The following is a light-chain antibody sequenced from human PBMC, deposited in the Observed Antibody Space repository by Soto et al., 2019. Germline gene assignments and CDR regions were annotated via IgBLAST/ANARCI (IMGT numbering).Light chain of an antibody. CDR3: QYLNDYRYT. CDR2: AAS. V-gene: IGKV1-9*01. CDR1: QAISSS. J-gene: IGKJ2*01. Sequence: DIQLTQSPSFLSASVGDRVTITCRASQAISSSLAWYQHNPGKAPKLLIYAASTLQNGVPSSFSGSGSGTEFTLTISSLQPEDFSTYYCQYLNDYRYTFGQGTKVEIK.